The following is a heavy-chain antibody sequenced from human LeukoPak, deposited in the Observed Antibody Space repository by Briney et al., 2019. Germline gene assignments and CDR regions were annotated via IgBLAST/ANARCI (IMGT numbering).Heavy chain of an antibody. V-gene: IGHV4-34*01. Sequence: PSETLSLTCAVYGGSFSGYYWSWIRQPPGKGLEWIGEINHSGSTNYNPSLKSRVTISVDTSKNQFSLKLSSVIAADTAVYYCARGRDPVVVVAATRTGFDYWGQGTLVTVSS. J-gene: IGHJ4*02. CDR2: INHSGST. CDR3: ARGRDPVVVVAATRTGFDY. CDR1: GGSFSGYY. D-gene: IGHD2-15*01.